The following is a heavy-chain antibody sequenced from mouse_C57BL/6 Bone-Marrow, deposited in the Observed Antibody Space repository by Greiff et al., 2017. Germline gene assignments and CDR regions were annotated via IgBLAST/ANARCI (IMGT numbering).Heavy chain of an antibody. D-gene: IGHD2-4*01. J-gene: IGHJ4*01. CDR3: ASSTMITTWGYYAMDY. V-gene: IGHV1-81*01. CDR1: GYTFTSYG. CDR2: IYPRSGNT. Sequence: QVQLQQSGAELARPGASVKLSCKASGYTFTSYGISWVKQRTGKGLEWIGEIYPRSGNTYYNEKFKGKATLTADKSSSTAYMELRSLTSEDSAVYFCASSTMITTWGYYAMDYWGQGTSVTVSS.